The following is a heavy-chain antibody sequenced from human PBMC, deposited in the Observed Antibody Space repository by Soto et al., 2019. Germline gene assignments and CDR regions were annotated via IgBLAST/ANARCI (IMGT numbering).Heavy chain of an antibody. D-gene: IGHD2-2*01. J-gene: IGHJ4*02. CDR3: ASSVGPYYFDY. CDR2: IYYSGST. V-gene: IGHV4-31*03. Sequence: PSETVSLTCTVSGGSIRSGGYYWSWIRQHPGKGLEWIGYIYYSGSTYYNPSLKSRVTISVDTSKNQFSLKLSSVTAADTAVYYCASSVGPYYFDYWGQGTLVTVSS. CDR1: GGSIRSGGYY.